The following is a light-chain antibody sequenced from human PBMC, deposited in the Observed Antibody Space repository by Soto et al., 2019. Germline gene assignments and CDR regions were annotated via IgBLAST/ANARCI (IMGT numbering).Light chain of an antibody. CDR2: AAS. Sequence: AIQLPQSHSSLSASVGDRVPITCRASQGINTFLAWYQQKPGKAPKLLIYAASALQSGVPSRFSGSGSGTDFILTISSLQPEEFATYYCLQDYSFPLTFGGGTKVDIK. CDR3: LQDYSFPLT. J-gene: IGKJ4*01. CDR1: QGINTF. V-gene: IGKV1-6*01.